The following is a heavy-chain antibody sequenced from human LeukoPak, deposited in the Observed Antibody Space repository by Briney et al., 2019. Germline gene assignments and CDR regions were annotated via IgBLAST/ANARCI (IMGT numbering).Heavy chain of an antibody. D-gene: IGHD5-24*01. V-gene: IGHV4-4*07. J-gene: IGHJ6*03. Sequence: PSETLSLTCAVYGGSFSGYYWSWIRQPAGKGLEWIGRIYTSGSTNYNPSLKSRVTISVDTSKNQFSLKLSSVTAADTAVYYCARDSYIVEMATIRVKQSYYYYYMDVWGKGTTVTVSS. CDR2: IYTSGST. CDR1: GGSFSGYY. CDR3: ARDSYIVEMATIRVKQSYYYYYMDV.